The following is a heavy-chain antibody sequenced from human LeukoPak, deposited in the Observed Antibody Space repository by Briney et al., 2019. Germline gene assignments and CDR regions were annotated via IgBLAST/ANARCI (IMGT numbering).Heavy chain of an antibody. Sequence: ASVKVSCKASGYTFTSYDINWVRQATGQGLEWMGWLNPNSGNTGYAQKFQGRVTMTRNTSISTAYMELSSLRSEDTAVYYCARGAYGGNGNWFDPWGQGTLVTVSS. D-gene: IGHD4-23*01. CDR1: GYTFTSYD. V-gene: IGHV1-8*01. CDR2: LNPNSGNT. J-gene: IGHJ5*02. CDR3: ARGAYGGNGNWFDP.